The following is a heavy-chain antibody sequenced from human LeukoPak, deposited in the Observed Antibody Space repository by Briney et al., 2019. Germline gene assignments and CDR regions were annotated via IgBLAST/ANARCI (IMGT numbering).Heavy chain of an antibody. D-gene: IGHD6-19*01. V-gene: IGHV3-23*01. Sequence: PSETLSLTCAVYGGSFSGYYWSWIRQPPGKGLEWVSAISGSGGSTYYADSVKGRFTISRDNSRNTLSLQMNSLRAEDTAVYYCAKDDHGGSGWRDYYDYWGQGTLVTVSS. J-gene: IGHJ4*02. CDR3: AKDDHGGSGWRDYYDY. CDR1: GGSFSGYY. CDR2: ISGSGGST.